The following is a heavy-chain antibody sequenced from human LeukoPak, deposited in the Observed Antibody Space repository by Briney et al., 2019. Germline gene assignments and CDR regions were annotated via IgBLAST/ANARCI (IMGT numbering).Heavy chain of an antibody. Sequence: GGSLRLSCAASGFTVSSNYMSWVRQAPGKGLEWVSVIYSGGSTYYADSVKGRFTISRDNSKNTLYLQMNSLRAEDTAVYYCAKDHWDFWSGYSGPFDYWGQGTLVTVSS. V-gene: IGHV3-66*01. D-gene: IGHD3-3*01. CDR3: AKDHWDFWSGYSGPFDY. CDR1: GFTVSSNY. J-gene: IGHJ4*02. CDR2: IYSGGST.